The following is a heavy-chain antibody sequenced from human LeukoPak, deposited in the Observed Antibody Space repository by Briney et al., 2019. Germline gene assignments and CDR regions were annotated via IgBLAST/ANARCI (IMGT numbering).Heavy chain of an antibody. D-gene: IGHD3-10*01. CDR3: ARVSGNIQIWPQPFGDGMDV. CDR1: RFTFSSYV. J-gene: IGHJ6*02. CDR2: ISGSGRST. V-gene: IGHV3-23*01. Sequence: GGSLRLSCAASRFTFSSYVMGWVRQAPGKGLECVSAISGSGRSTYYADSVKGRFTISREDSKNTLYLQMNILRAEDTAIYYCARVSGNIQIWPQPFGDGMDVWGQGTTVTVSS.